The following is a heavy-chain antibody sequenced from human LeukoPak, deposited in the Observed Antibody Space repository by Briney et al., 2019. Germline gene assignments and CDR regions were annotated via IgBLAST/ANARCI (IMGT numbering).Heavy chain of an antibody. CDR2: IYPGDSDT. CDR3: ARLRITMVRGVMVFDY. Sequence: GESLKISCKGSGYSFTSYWIGWVRQMPGKGLEWMGIIYPGDSDTRYSPSLQGQVTISADKSISTAYLQWSSLKASDTAMYYSARLRITMVRGVMVFDYWGQGTLITVSS. CDR1: GYSFTSYW. V-gene: IGHV5-51*01. J-gene: IGHJ4*02. D-gene: IGHD3-10*01.